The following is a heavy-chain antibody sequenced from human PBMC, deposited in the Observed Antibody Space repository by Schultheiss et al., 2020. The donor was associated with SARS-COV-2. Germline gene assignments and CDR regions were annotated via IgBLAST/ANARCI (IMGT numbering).Heavy chain of an antibody. Sequence: GGSLRLSCAASGFTFSRYWMHWVRQAPGKGLEWVANIKQDGSEKYYVDSVKGRFTISRDNAKNTLYLQMNSLRAEDTAVYYCARESSSSWSIVYYYYGMDVWGQGTTVTVSS. CDR1: GFTFSRYW. J-gene: IGHJ6*02. CDR3: ARESSSSWSIVYYYYGMDV. CDR2: IKQDGSEK. V-gene: IGHV3-7*01. D-gene: IGHD6-13*01.